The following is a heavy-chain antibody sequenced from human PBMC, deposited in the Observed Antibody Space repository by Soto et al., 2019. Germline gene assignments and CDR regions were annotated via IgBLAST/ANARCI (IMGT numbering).Heavy chain of an antibody. J-gene: IGHJ5*02. Sequence: SGTLSLTCTVSGASIRSTDYYWSWIRQAPGKGLEWIGYVYYTGSTYYNPSLMSRLTISVDTSKNQFSLKLTSVTAAETAVYYCVRTAREGAVAPHWFDRWGQGTQVPVSS. D-gene: IGHD2-21*02. CDR3: VRTAREGAVAPHWFDR. V-gene: IGHV4-30-4*01. CDR2: VYYTGST. CDR1: GASIRSTDYY.